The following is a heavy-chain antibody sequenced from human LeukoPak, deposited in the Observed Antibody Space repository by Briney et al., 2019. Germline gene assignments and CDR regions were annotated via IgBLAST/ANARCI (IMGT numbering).Heavy chain of an antibody. CDR1: GYRFTSYW. CDR2: IYPDDSDT. D-gene: IGHD3-22*01. J-gene: IGHJ4*02. V-gene: IGHV5-51*01. CDR3: SRLDSSGYYASEY. Sequence: RGESLKISCKGSGYRFTSYWIGWVRQMPGKGLEWMGIIYPDDSDTRYSPSFQGQVTISADRSITTAYLQWRSLKASDTAMYYCSRLDSSGYYASEYWGQGTLVTVSS.